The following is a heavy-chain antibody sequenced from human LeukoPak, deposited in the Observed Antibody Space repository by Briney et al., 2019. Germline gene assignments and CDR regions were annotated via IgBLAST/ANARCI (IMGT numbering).Heavy chain of an antibody. CDR2: ISGSGGST. V-gene: IGHV3-23*01. CDR3: AKAASPTTRYFDY. J-gene: IGHJ4*02. D-gene: IGHD1-26*01. Sequence: GGSLRLSCAASGFPFSSYAMSWVRQAPGKGLEWVSAISGSGGSTYYADSVKGRFTIPRDNSKNTLYLQMNSLRAEDTAVYYCAKAASPTTRYFDYWGQGTLVTVSS. CDR1: GFPFSSYA.